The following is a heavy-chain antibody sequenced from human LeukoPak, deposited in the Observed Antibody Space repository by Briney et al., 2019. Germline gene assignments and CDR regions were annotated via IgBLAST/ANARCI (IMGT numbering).Heavy chain of an antibody. CDR3: AREEQHQRGRHFEY. Sequence: ASVKVSCKASGHTFTDFYMHWVRQAPGQGLEWMGWTNPTSGGTNYAPKFQGRVTMTRDTSISTAYMELSRLRSDDTAVYYCAREEQHQRGRHFEYWGQGTLVTVSS. CDR1: GHTFTDFY. D-gene: IGHD6-13*01. CDR2: TNPTSGGT. V-gene: IGHV1-2*02. J-gene: IGHJ4*02.